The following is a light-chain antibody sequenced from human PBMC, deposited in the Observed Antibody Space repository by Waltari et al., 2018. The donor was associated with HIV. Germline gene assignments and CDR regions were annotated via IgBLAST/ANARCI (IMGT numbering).Light chain of an antibody. CDR1: ISNVGSTY. Sequence: QSVLTQPPSVSGTPGQRLTISCSGSISNVGSTYVYWYQQLPGTAPKPLIYRDNQRPSGVPDRFSGSKSGTSASLAISGLRSEDEADYHCAAWDDSLSALVFGGGTKLAVL. J-gene: IGLJ2*01. V-gene: IGLV1-47*01. CDR2: RDN. CDR3: AAWDDSLSALV.